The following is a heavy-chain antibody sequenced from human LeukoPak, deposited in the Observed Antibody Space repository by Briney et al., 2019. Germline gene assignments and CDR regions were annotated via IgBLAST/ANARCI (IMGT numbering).Heavy chain of an antibody. CDR2: IIPILGIA. J-gene: IGHJ5*02. V-gene: IGHV1-69*04. D-gene: IGHD2-2*01. CDR3: ARDPSDCSSTSCYDNWFDP. Sequence: SVKVSCKASGGTFSSYAISWVRQAPGQGLEWMGRIIPILGIANYAQKFQGRVTITADKSTSTAYMELSSLGSEDTAVYYCARDPSDCSSTSCYDNWFDPWGQGTLVTVSS. CDR1: GGTFSSYA.